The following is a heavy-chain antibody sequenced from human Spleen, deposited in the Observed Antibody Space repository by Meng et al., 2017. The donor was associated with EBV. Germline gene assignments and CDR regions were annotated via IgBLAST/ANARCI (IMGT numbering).Heavy chain of an antibody. J-gene: IGHJ4*02. CDR3: ASYTSNGYAIDY. CDR2: IYADDGST. V-gene: IGHV1-3*01. CDR1: GYTFSSSG. D-gene: IGHD5-12*01. Sequence: VPDWGGGAEGKKPGASVKLSWKASGYTFSSSGMHWVRKAPGQRLEGIGWIYADDGSTKDCQRLQDRVTITRDTSASTSYMELSSLGSEDTAVYYCASYTSNGYAIDYWGRGTLVTVSS.